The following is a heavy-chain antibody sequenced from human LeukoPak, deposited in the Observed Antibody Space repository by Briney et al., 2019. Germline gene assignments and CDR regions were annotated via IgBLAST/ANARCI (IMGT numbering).Heavy chain of an antibody. D-gene: IGHD1-26*01. CDR3: ARDMYGGSLFDY. V-gene: IGHV3-21*01. J-gene: IGHJ4*02. CDR1: GVTFSGYS. CDR2: ITATSRHI. Sequence: GGSLRLSCAAPGVTFSGYSVNWVRQAPGKGLEWVSAITATSRHIYYADSVKGRFTISRDNAKNSLYLQMNSLRAEDTAVYYCARDMYGGSLFDYWGRGTLVTVSS.